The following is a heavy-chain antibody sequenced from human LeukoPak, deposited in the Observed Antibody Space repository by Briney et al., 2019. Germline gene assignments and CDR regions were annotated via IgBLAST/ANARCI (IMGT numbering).Heavy chain of an antibody. D-gene: IGHD3-10*01. CDR1: GGSISSNSYY. V-gene: IGHV4-39*07. J-gene: IGHJ5*02. CDR3: ARRSMVRGVIARFDP. Sequence: SSETLSLTCTVSGGSISSNSYYWGWIRQSPGKGLEWIGSIYYSGSTNYNPSLKSRVTISVDTSKNQFSLKLSSVTAADTAVYYCARRSMVRGVIARFDPWGQGTLVTVSS. CDR2: IYYSGST.